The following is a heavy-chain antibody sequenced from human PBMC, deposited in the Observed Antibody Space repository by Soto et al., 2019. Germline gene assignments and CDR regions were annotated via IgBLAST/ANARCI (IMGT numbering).Heavy chain of an antibody. V-gene: IGHV3-53*01. J-gene: IGHJ4*02. CDR3: ATDSRNVGIGYFDS. D-gene: IGHD1-26*01. CDR2: IVSGGST. Sequence: EVKVIESGGDLIEPGGSLRLSCAASGFKVGSSYVTWVRQAPGEGLEWASVIVSGGSTHYADSVTGRFTVSRDVSNNTVYLHMSSLRAEDTAVYFCATDSRNVGIGYFDSWGLGTLVTVSS. CDR1: GFKVGSSY.